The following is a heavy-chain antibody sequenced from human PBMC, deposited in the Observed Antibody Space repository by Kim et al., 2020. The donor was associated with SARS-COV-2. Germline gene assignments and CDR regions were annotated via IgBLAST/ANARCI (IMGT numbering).Heavy chain of an antibody. Sequence: GGSLRLSCAASGFTVSTSYMSWVRQAPGKGLEWVSVTSSGGSTSYADSVKGRFTISRDNSKNTVFLQMNNLSVDDTALYYCAKDRNKRGQGTLVTVPS. CDR1: GFTVSTSY. V-gene: IGHV3-53*01. J-gene: IGHJ4*02. CDR3: AKDRNK. D-gene: IGHD1-1*01. CDR2: TSSGGST.